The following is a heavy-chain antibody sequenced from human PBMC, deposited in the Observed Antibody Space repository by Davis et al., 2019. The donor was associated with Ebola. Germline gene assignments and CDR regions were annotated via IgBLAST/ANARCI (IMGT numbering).Heavy chain of an antibody. CDR3: ARHEQGRIAVAGHVDY. D-gene: IGHD6-19*01. CDR2: INHSGST. Sequence: MPSETLSLTCAVYGGSFSGYYWSWIRQPPGKGLEWIGEINHSGSTNYNPSLKSRVTISVDTSKNQFSLKLSSVTAADTAVYYCARHEQGRIAVAGHVDYWGQGTLVTVSS. V-gene: IGHV4-34*01. CDR1: GGSFSGYY. J-gene: IGHJ4*02.